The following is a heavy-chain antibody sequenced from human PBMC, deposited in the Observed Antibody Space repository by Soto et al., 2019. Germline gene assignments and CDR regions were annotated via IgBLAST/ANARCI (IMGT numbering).Heavy chain of an antibody. CDR1: GFTFSNYG. J-gene: IGHJ6*02. CDR2: ILYDGSDK. Sequence: QVQLVESGGGVVQPGRSLRLSCAASGFTFSNYGMHWVRQAPGKGLEWVAFILYDGSDKYFADSVKGRFTISRDNSQNTLDAQMNTRRAADTAVYYCGNGRIVMIRGVMTYFGVDASGQATTVTVSS. V-gene: IGHV3-30*03. CDR3: GNGRIVMIRGVMTYFGVDA. D-gene: IGHD3-10*01.